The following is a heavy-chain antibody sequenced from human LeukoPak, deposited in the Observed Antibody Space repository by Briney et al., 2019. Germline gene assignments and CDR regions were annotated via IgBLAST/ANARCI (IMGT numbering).Heavy chain of an antibody. CDR3: ARDWGGSGSYD. Sequence: GGSLRLSCAASGFTFSSYSMNWVRQAPGKGLEWVSSISSSSSYIYYADSVKGRFTISRDNAKNSLYPQMNSLRAEDTAVYYCARDWGGSGSYDWGQGTLVTVSS. CDR1: GFTFSSYS. J-gene: IGHJ4*02. CDR2: ISSSSSYI. V-gene: IGHV3-21*01. D-gene: IGHD3-10*01.